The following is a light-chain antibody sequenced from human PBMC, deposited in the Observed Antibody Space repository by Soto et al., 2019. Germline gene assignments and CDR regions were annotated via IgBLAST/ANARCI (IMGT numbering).Light chain of an antibody. CDR1: QSVSSNS. V-gene: IGKV3-20*01. J-gene: IGKJ1*01. Sequence: ETVLSQSAGTVPFPPGERATLSCRASQSVSSNSLAWYQQKPGLAPRLLIYTAATRATGIPARFTGSGSGTDFTLTITRLEPEDFAVYYCQQYHSSPRTFGQGTKVDIK. CDR3: QQYHSSPRT. CDR2: TAA.